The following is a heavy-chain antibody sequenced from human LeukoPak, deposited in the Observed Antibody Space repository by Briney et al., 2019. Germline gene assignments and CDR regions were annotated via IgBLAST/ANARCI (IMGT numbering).Heavy chain of an antibody. Sequence: GGSLRLSCAASGFTFSSYGMHWVRQAPGKGLEWVAVISYDGSNKYYADSVKGRFTISRDNSKNTLYLQMNSLRAEDTAVYYCASRGRYYGSGSYSSGYFDYWGQGTLVTVSS. D-gene: IGHD3-10*01. V-gene: IGHV3-30*19. CDR1: GFTFSSYG. CDR2: ISYDGSNK. J-gene: IGHJ4*02. CDR3: ASRGRYYGSGSYSSGYFDY.